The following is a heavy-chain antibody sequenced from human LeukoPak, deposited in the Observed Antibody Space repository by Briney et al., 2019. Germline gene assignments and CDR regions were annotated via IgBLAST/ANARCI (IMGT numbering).Heavy chain of an antibody. CDR1: GGSISSYY. V-gene: IGHV4-59*08. Sequence: SETLSLTCTVSGGSISSYYWSWIRQPPGKGLEWIGYIYYSGSTNYNPSLKSRVTISVDTSKNQFSLKLSSVTAADTAVYYCARHGTVTTSPRPFDWFDPWGQGTLVTVSS. CDR3: ARHGTVTTSPRPFDWFDP. CDR2: IYYSGST. J-gene: IGHJ5*02. D-gene: IGHD4-17*01.